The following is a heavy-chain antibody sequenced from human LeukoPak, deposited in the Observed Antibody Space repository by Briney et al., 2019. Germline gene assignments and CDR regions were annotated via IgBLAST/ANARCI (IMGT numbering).Heavy chain of an antibody. V-gene: IGHV1-3*01. J-gene: IGHJ6*02. CDR3: ARVRTMIVMGYYYGMDV. CDR2: INAGNGNT. CDR1: GYTFTSYA. D-gene: IGHD3-22*01. Sequence: ASVKVSCKASGYTFTSYAMHWVRQAPGQRLEWMGWINAGNGNTKYSQKFQGRVTITRDTSASTAYMELSSLRSEDTAVYYCARVRTMIVMGYYYGMDVWGQGTTVTVSS.